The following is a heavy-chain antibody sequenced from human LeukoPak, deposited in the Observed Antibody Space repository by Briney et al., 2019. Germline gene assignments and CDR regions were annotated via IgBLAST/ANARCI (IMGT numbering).Heavy chain of an antibody. D-gene: IGHD1-26*01. Sequence: ASVKVSCKASGGTFSSYAISWVRQAPGQGLEWMGRIIPILGIANYAQKFQGRVTITADKSTSTAYMELSSLRSEDTAVYYCATVNQWDQPPYFDYWGQGTLVTVSS. CDR2: IIPILGIA. CDR3: ATVNQWDQPPYFDY. V-gene: IGHV1-69*04. J-gene: IGHJ4*02. CDR1: GGTFSSYA.